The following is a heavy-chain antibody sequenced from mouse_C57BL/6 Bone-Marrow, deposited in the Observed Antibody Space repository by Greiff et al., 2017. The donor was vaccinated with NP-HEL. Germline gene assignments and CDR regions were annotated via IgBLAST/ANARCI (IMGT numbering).Heavy chain of an antibody. CDR1: GYTFTSYW. CDR2: IHPNSGST. J-gene: IGHJ3*01. D-gene: IGHD2-3*01. Sequence: QVQLKQPGAELVKPGASVKLSCKASGYTFTSYWMHWVKQRPGQGLEWIGMIHPNSGSTNYNEKFKSKATLTVDKSSSTAYMQLSSLTSEDSAVYYCARWDDGYSFAYWGQGTRVTVSA. V-gene: IGHV1-64*01. CDR3: ARWDDGYSFAY.